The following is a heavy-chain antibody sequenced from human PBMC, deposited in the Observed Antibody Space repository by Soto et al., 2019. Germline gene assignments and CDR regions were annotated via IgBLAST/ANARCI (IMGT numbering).Heavy chain of an antibody. CDR3: ARGNYDSSGYFEYYYYGMDV. V-gene: IGHV4-30-2*01. Sequence: ASETLSLTCAVSGGSISSGGYSWSWIRQPPGKGLEWIGYIYHSGSTYYNPSLKSRVTISVDRSKNQFSLKLSSVTAADTAVYYCARGNYDSSGYFEYYYYGMDVWGQGTTVTVSS. J-gene: IGHJ6*02. CDR1: GGSISSGGYS. D-gene: IGHD3-22*01. CDR2: IYHSGST.